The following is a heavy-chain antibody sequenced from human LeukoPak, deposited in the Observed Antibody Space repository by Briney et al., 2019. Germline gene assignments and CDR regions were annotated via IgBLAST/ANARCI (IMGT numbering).Heavy chain of an antibody. CDR1: GLPFESYS. CDR3: VTKASVSGVKRY. Sequence: GGSLGLSCAASGLPFESYSMTWVRQAPGKGLEWVSTISRTSNYIYTADSLKGRFTTSRDNAEKSLFLQMTNVKDDDTAVYYCVTKASVSGVKRYWGQGTLVTVSS. J-gene: IGHJ4*02. V-gene: IGHV3-21*01. CDR2: ISRTSNYI. D-gene: IGHD3-10*01.